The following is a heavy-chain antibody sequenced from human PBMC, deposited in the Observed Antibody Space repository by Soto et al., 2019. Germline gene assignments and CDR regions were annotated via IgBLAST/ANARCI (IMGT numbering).Heavy chain of an antibody. Sequence: KQSQTLSLTCTVSGGSISSSSYYWGWIRQPPGKGLEWIGSIYYSGSTYYNPSLKSRVTISVDTSKNQFSLKLSSVTAADTAVYYCARRLEYYYDSSGYPSDYYYGMDVWGQGTTVTVSS. CDR1: GGSISSSSYY. CDR2: IYYSGST. CDR3: ARRLEYYYDSSGYPSDYYYGMDV. V-gene: IGHV4-39*01. D-gene: IGHD3-22*01. J-gene: IGHJ6*02.